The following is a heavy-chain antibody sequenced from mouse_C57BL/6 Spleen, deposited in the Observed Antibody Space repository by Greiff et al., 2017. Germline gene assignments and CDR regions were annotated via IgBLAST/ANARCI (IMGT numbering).Heavy chain of an antibody. J-gene: IGHJ3*01. CDR2: ISSGGSYT. Sequence: EVQVVESGGDLVKPGGSLKLSCAASGFTFSSYGMSWVRQTPDKRLAWVATISSGGSYTYYPDSVKGRFTISRDNAKNTLYLQMSSLKSEDTAMYYCAIRDYGSPFAYWGQGTLVTVSA. V-gene: IGHV5-6*01. D-gene: IGHD1-1*01. CDR1: GFTFSSYG. CDR3: AIRDYGSPFAY.